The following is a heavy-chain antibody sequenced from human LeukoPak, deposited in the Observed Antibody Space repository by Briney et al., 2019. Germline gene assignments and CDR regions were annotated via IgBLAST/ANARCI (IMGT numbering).Heavy chain of an antibody. J-gene: IGHJ3*02. D-gene: IGHD3-10*01. CDR2: TNPNSGDT. V-gene: IGHV1-2*02. CDR1: GYTFIGYY. CDR3: ARGRLGSGSQYDAFDI. Sequence: ASVKVSCKASGYTFIGYYMHWVRQAPGQGLEWMGWTNPNSGDTNYAQKFQGRVTMTRDTSISTAYMELSRLTSDDTAVFYCARGRLGSGSQYDAFDIWGQGTMVTVSS.